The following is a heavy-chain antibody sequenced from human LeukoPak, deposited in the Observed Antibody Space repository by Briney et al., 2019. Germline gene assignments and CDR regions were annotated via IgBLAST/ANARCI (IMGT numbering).Heavy chain of an antibody. D-gene: IGHD1-26*01. CDR2: SSTNGGST. CDR3: ARLNSGNYNRGYLDY. V-gene: IGHV3-64*01. CDR1: GFSFNTYA. J-gene: IGHJ4*02. Sequence: GGSLRLSCAASGFSFNTYAMHWVRQAPGKGLEYVSASSTNGGSTNYANSVKGRFTISRDNSKNTLYLQMGSLKTEDMAMYFCARLNSGNYNRGYLDYWGQGTLVTVSS.